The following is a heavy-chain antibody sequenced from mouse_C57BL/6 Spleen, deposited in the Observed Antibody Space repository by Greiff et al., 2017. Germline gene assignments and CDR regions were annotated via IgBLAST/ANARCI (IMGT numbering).Heavy chain of an antibody. CDR3: ARRWGYHWYFDV. V-gene: IGHV5-16*01. D-gene: IGHD2-3*01. CDR2: INYDGSST. Sequence: EVMLVESEGGLVQPGSSMKLSCTASGFTFSDYYMAWVRQVPEKGLEWVANINYDGSSTYYLDSLKSRFIISRDNAKNILYLQMSSLKSEDTATYYCARRWGYHWYFDVWGTGTTVTVSS. J-gene: IGHJ1*03. CDR1: GFTFSDYY.